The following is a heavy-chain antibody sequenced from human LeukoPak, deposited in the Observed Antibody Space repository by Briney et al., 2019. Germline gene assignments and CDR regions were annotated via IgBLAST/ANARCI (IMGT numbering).Heavy chain of an antibody. D-gene: IGHD3-3*01. V-gene: IGHV3-23*01. CDR1: GFTFSGYA. Sequence: GGSLRLSCAASGFTFSGYAMSWVRQAPGKGLEWVSAISGSGGSTYYADSVKGRFTISRDDSKNTLYLQMNSLRAEDTAVYYCAKDPHYDFWSGFLFDYWGQGTLVTVSS. CDR3: AKDPHYDFWSGFLFDY. CDR2: ISGSGGST. J-gene: IGHJ4*02.